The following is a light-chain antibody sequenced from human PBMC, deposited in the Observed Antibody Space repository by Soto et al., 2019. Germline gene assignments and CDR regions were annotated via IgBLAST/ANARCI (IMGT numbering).Light chain of an antibody. CDR2: AAS. J-gene: IGKJ4*01. V-gene: IGKV1-9*01. Sequence: IQLTQSPSSLSASVGDRVTITCRASQGISSYLAWYQQKPGKAPKLLIYAASTLQSGVTSRFSGSGSGTDFSLTICSRQPEDCATYYCQQLNSYPPGLTFGGGSKVEIK. CDR1: QGISSY. CDR3: QQLNSYPPGLT.